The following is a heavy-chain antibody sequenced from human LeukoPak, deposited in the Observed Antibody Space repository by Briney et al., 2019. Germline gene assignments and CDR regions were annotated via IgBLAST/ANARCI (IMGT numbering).Heavy chain of an antibody. V-gene: IGHV3-53*01. D-gene: IGHD4-23*01. Sequence: GGSLRLSCAASGFTVSSNYMSWVRQAPGKGLEWVSVIYSGGSTYYADSVKGRFTIPRDNSKNTLYLQMNSLRAEDTAVYYCAGSFHTVVTPYFDYWGQGTLVTVSS. J-gene: IGHJ4*02. CDR3: AGSFHTVVTPYFDY. CDR1: GFTVSSNY. CDR2: IYSGGST.